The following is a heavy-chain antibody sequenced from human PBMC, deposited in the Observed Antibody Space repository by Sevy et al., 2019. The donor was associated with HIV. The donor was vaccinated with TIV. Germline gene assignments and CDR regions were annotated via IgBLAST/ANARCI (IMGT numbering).Heavy chain of an antibody. CDR1: GFTFKSYG. D-gene: IGHD4-17*01. CDR2: IRKDGSTK. J-gene: IGHJ6*02. CDR3: VKGPHPAVTTSYALDV. Sequence: GGSLRLSCAASGFTFKSYGMHWVRQAPGKGLEWVTFIRKDGSTKYYADSVRGRFTASRDNPKNTLYLNMNSLRPEDRAVYYGVKGPHPAVTTSYALDVWGQGTTVTVSS. V-gene: IGHV3-30*02.